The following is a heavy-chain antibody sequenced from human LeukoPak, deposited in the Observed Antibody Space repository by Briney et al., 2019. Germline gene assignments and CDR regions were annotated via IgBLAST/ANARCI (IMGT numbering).Heavy chain of an antibody. CDR1: GGSISSGGYY. J-gene: IGHJ6*03. CDR2: IYHSGST. D-gene: IGHD2-2*01. CDR3: ARVRQDIVVVPAASGGYYYYMDV. V-gene: IGHV4-30-2*01. Sequence: PSETLSLTCTVSGGSISSGGYYWSWIRQPPGKGLEWIGYIYHSGSTYYNPSLKSRVTISVDTSKNQFSLKLSSVTAADTAVYYCARVRQDIVVVPAASGGYYYYMDVWGKGTTVTVSS.